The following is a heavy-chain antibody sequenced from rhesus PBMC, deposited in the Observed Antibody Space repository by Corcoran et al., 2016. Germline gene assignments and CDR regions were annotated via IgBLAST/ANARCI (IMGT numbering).Heavy chain of an antibody. Sequence: QVQLQESGPGLVKPSETLSLTCAVSGGSISSSYFYWSWIRQAPGKGMEWIGDISYRGGNSDSPSRNRRGTRSRDPAKNQFSLKRSSVTAAATAVYYCARGYSGLFDYWGQGVLGTVSA. J-gene: IGHJ4*01. CDR3: ARGYSGLFDY. V-gene: IGHV4-122*02. D-gene: IGHD5-42*01. CDR2: ISYRGGN. CDR1: GGSISSSYFY.